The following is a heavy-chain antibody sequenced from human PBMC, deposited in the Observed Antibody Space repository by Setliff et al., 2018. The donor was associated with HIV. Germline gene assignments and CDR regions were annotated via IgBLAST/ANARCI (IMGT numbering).Heavy chain of an antibody. V-gene: IGHV5-51*01. CDR1: GDSFSNYW. J-gene: IGHJ5*02. CDR3: AALPTTMIIVGSYES. Sequence: GESLKISCKGSGDSFSNYWIAWVRQVPGKGLEWMGIIYPDDSDTRYSPSFQGHVTISADKSINTAYVQWGSLEASDTAVYYCAALPTTMIIVGSYESWGQGTLVTVSS. D-gene: IGHD3-22*01. CDR2: IYPDDSDT.